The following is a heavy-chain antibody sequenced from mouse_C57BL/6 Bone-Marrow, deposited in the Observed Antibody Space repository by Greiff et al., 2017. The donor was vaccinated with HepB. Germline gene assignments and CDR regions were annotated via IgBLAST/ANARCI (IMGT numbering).Heavy chain of an antibody. CDR1: GFTFSDYG. J-gene: IGHJ3*01. CDR3: ARSIYYGNYGFAY. Sequence: EVQRVESGGGLVKPGGSLKLSCAASGFTFSDYGMHWVRQAPEKGLEWVAYISSGSSTIYYADTVKGRFTISRDNAKNTLFLQMTSLRSEDTAMYYCARSIYYGNYGFAYWGQGTLVTVSA. D-gene: IGHD2-1*01. CDR2: ISSGSSTI. V-gene: IGHV5-17*01.